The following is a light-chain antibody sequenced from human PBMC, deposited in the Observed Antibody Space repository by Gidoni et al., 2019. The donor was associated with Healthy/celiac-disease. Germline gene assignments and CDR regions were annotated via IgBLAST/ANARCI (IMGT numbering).Light chain of an antibody. J-gene: IGKJ1*01. CDR2: GAS. V-gene: IGKV3-15*01. CDR1: QSVSSN. CDR3: QQYNNWPPWT. Sequence: EIVMKQSPATLSVSPGERATLSCRASQSVSSNLAWYQQKPGQAPRLLIYGASTMATGIPARFIGSGSGTEFTLTISSLQSEDFAVYYCQQYNNWPPWTFGQGTKVEIK.